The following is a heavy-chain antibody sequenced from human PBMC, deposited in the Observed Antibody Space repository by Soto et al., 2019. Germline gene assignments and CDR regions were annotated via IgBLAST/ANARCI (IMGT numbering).Heavy chain of an antibody. D-gene: IGHD6-19*01. V-gene: IGHV4-39*01. CDR3: ARHGQLYNSGWYLNWFDP. J-gene: IGHJ5*02. Sequence: SETLSLTCTVSGGSISISTYYWGWIRQPPGKGLEWIGSVYYSGSTYYNQSLKSQVTISVDTSKKQISLKLSSVTAADTAVYYCARHGQLYNSGWYLNWFDPWGQGTLVTVSS. CDR1: GGSISISTYY. CDR2: VYYSGST.